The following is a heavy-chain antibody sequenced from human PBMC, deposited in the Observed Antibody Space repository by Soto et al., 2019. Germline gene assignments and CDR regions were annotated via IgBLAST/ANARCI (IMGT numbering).Heavy chain of an antibody. Sequence: SETLSLTCTVSGGSISSGDYYWSWIRQPPGKGLEWIGYIYYSGSTYYNPSLKSRVTISVDTSKNQFSLKLSSVTAADTAVYYCARESITIFGVVTWFDPWGQGTLVTVSS. CDR2: IYYSGST. J-gene: IGHJ5*02. CDR1: GGSISSGDYY. V-gene: IGHV4-30-4*01. CDR3: ARESITIFGVVTWFDP. D-gene: IGHD3-3*01.